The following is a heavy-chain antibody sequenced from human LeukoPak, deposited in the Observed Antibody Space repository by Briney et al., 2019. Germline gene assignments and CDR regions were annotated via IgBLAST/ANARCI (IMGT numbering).Heavy chain of an antibody. Sequence: ASVKVSCKASGGTFSSYAISWVRQAPGQGLEWMGGIIPIFGTANYAQKFQGRVTITTDESTSTAYMELSSLGSEDTAVYYCAREGEPYGGNSLQPGFDYWGQGTLVTVSS. V-gene: IGHV1-69*05. CDR3: AREGEPYGGNSLQPGFDY. CDR2: IIPIFGTA. CDR1: GGTFSSYA. J-gene: IGHJ4*02. D-gene: IGHD4-23*01.